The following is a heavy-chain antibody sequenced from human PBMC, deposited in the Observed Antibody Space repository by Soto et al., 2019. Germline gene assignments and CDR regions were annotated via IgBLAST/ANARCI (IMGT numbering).Heavy chain of an antibody. Sequence: GGSLRLSCAASGFTVSSNYMSWVRQAPGKGLEWVSVIYSGGSTYYADSVKGRFTISRDNSKNTLYLQMNSLRAEDTAVYYCARDTWDFWSGYYRNYMDVWGKGTTVTVSS. D-gene: IGHD3-3*01. CDR1: GFTVSSNY. CDR3: ARDTWDFWSGYYRNYMDV. J-gene: IGHJ6*03. V-gene: IGHV3-66*01. CDR2: IYSGGST.